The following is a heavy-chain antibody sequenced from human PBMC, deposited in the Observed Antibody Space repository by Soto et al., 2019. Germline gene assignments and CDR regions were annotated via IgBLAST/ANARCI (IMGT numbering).Heavy chain of an antibody. CDR1: GGSFSSYA. J-gene: IGHJ4*02. CDR2: INPNSCGT. CDR3: SRGEYSDYDYSPFDY. V-gene: IGHV1-2*02. D-gene: IGHD5-12*01. Sequence: ASVKVSCKASGGSFSSYAIIWVRQAPGQGLEWMGWINPNSCGTNYAQKLQGRVTMTRNRSITTAYMELSRLRSDDTAVYYCSRGEYSDYDYSPFDYWGPGTLVTVSS.